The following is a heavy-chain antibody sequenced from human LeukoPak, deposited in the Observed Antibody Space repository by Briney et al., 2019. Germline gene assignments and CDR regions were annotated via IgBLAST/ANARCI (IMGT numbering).Heavy chain of an antibody. CDR3: ARAADGDYFGY. J-gene: IGHJ4*02. V-gene: IGHV4-34*01. Sequence: NPGGSLRLSCAASGFTFSSYAMSWVRQPPGKGLEWIGEINHSGSTNYNPSLKSRVTISVDTSKNQFSLKLSSVTAADTAVYYCARAADGDYFGYWGQGTLVTVSS. CDR2: INHSGST. D-gene: IGHD4-17*01. CDR1: GFTFSSYA.